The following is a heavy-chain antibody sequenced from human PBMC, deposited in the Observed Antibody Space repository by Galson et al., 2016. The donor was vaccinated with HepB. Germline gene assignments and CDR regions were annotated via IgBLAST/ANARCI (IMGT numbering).Heavy chain of an antibody. D-gene: IGHD3-22*01. V-gene: IGHV3-23*01. J-gene: IGHJ2*01. CDR2: ISDSGGST. Sequence: SLRLSCAASGFTFSNYAMNWVRQAPGKGLEWVAVISDSGGSTYYADSVKGRFTISRDISKNTLYLQMNSLRAEDTAVYYCAKEDYVSSGYRQGSWYFDLWGRGTLVTVSS. CDR1: GFTFSNYA. CDR3: AKEDYVSSGYRQGSWYFDL.